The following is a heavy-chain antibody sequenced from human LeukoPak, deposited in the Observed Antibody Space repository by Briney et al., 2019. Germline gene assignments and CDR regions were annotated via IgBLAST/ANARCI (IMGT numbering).Heavy chain of an antibody. CDR2: INPNSGDT. V-gene: IGHV1-2*02. CDR3: ARPHGDYYNWFDP. CDR1: GYTFTDYY. Sequence: ASVMVSCKASGYTFTDYYIHWVRQAPGQGRKWMGWINPNSGDTNYAQKFQDRVTLTRDTSITTAYMELTNLRSDDTAVYYCARPHGDYYNWFDPWGQGTLVTVSS. J-gene: IGHJ5*02. D-gene: IGHD4-17*01.